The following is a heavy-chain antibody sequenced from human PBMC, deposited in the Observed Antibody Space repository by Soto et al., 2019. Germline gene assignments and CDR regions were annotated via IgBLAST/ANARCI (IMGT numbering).Heavy chain of an antibody. J-gene: IGHJ4*02. CDR2: IYYSGST. CDR3: AGGYCSGGSCYSIPYYFDY. D-gene: IGHD2-15*01. Sequence: SETLSLTCTVSGGSISGYFWSWIRQPPGKGLEWIGYIYYSGSTDYNPSLKSRVTISVDTSKNQFSLNLSSVTAADTAVYYCAGGYCSGGSCYSIPYYFDYWGQGTLVTVSS. CDR1: GGSISGYF. V-gene: IGHV4-59*08.